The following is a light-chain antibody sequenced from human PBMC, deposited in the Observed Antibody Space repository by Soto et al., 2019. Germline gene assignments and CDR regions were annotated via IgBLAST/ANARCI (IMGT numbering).Light chain of an antibody. J-gene: IGKJ5*01. Sequence: EIVLTQSPGTLSLSPGEGATLSCRASQSVPSNYLAWYQQRPGQAPRLLVYGASSRATGIPDRFSGGGSGTDFTLTISRLEPEDFAVYYCQQYGSSSPTTFGQGTRLEIE. CDR2: GAS. V-gene: IGKV3-20*01. CDR3: QQYGSSSPTT. CDR1: QSVPSNY.